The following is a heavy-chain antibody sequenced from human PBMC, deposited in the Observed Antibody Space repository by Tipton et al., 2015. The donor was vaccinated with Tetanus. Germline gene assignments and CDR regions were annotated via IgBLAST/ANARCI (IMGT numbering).Heavy chain of an antibody. D-gene: IGHD5-18*01. CDR1: GFTFSSYG. J-gene: IGHJ4*02. V-gene: IGHV3-33*01. CDR2: IWYDGSNK. Sequence: SGFTFSSYGMHWVRQAPGKGLEWVAVIWYDGSNKYYADSVKGRFTISRDNSKNTLYLQMNSLRAEDTAVYYCARELQSYGYRVPPLDYWGQGTLVTVSS. CDR3: ARELQSYGYRVPPLDY.